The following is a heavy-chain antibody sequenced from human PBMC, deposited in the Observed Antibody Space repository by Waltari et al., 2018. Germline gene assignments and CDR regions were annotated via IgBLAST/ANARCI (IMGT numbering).Heavy chain of an antibody. Sequence: EVQLVESGGDLIQPGGSLRLSCAASGFTVNSNYINWVRQSPGKGLEWASGVYVTGNTDYADSVKGRFTTSRDNSKNTVYLQMDSLRVEDTAMYYCARRLVVAGTLDVFDLWGQGTRVIVSS. CDR2: VYVTGNT. J-gene: IGHJ3*01. CDR3: ARRLVVAGTLDVFDL. V-gene: IGHV3-53*03. CDR1: GFTVNSNY. D-gene: IGHD2-15*01.